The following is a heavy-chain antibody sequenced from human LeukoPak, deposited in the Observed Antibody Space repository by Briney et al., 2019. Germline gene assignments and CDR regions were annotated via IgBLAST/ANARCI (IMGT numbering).Heavy chain of an antibody. CDR1: GFTFSSYG. Sequence: GGSLRLSCAASGFTFSSYGMHWVRQAPGKGLEWVAVISYDGSNKYYADSVKGRVTISRDNSKNTLYLQMNSLRAEDTAVYYCAKDYDSSGYYPDYYYGMDVWGQGTTVTVSS. CDR2: ISYDGSNK. V-gene: IGHV3-30*18. D-gene: IGHD3-22*01. CDR3: AKDYDSSGYYPDYYYGMDV. J-gene: IGHJ6*02.